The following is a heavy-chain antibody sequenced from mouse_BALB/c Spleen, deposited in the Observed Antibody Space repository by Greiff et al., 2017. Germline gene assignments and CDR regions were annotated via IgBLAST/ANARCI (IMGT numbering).Heavy chain of an antibody. D-gene: IGHD2-2*01. CDR3: ARYGYDGTYAMDY. J-gene: IGHJ4*01. V-gene: IGHV5-4*02. CDR1: GFTFSDYY. CDR2: ISDGGSYT. Sequence: EVKLVESGGGLVKPGGSLKLSCAASGFTFSDYYMYWVRQTPEKRLEWVATISDGGSYTYYPDSVKGRFTISRDNAKNNLYLQMSSLKSEDTAMYYCARYGYDGTYAMDYGGQGTSVTVSS.